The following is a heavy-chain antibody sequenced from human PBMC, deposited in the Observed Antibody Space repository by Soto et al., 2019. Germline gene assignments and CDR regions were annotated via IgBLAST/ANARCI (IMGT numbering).Heavy chain of an antibody. CDR1: GYTFTSYD. J-gene: IGHJ4*02. Sequence: QVQLVQSGAEVKKPGASVKVSCKASGYTFTSYDINWVRQATGQGLERMGWMNPNSGNTGYAQKFQGRVTMTRNTSISTAYMELSSLRSEDTAVYYCARGNYDFWSGYYGHDYWGQGTLVTVSS. CDR2: MNPNSGNT. D-gene: IGHD3-3*01. V-gene: IGHV1-8*01. CDR3: ARGNYDFWSGYYGHDY.